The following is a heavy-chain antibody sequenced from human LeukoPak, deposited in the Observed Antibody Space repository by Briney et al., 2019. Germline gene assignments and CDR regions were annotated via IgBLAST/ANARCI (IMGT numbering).Heavy chain of an antibody. CDR2: IYYSGST. V-gene: IGHV4-39*02. CDR3: ARHRYYDFWSGYMGLYYFDY. CDR1: GGSISGSSYY. Sequence: PSETLSLTCTVSGGSISGSSYYWGWIRQPPRKGLEWIGSIYYSGSTYYNPPLKSRVTTSVDTPKNHFSLTLSSVTAEDTAVYYCARHRYYDFWSGYMGLYYFDYWGQGTLVTVSS. J-gene: IGHJ4*02. D-gene: IGHD3-3*01.